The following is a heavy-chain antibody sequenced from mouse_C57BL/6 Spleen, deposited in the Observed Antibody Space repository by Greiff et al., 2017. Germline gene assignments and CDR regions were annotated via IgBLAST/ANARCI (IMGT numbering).Heavy chain of an antibody. CDR1: GYTFTSYW. CDR2: IDPSDSYT. Sequence: VQLQQPGAELVMPGASVKLSCKASGYTFTSYWMHWVKQRPGQGLEWIGEIDPSDSYTNYKKKFKGKSTLTVDKSSSTAYMQLSSLTSEDSAVYYCARGTDYDVDYWGQGTTLTVSS. V-gene: IGHV1-69*01. J-gene: IGHJ2*01. D-gene: IGHD2-4*01. CDR3: ARGTDYDVDY.